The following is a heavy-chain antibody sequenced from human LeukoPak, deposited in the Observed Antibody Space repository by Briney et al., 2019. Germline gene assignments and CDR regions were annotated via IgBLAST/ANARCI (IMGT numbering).Heavy chain of an antibody. CDR2: ISDSGGST. J-gene: IGHJ4*02. D-gene: IGHD3-10*01. Sequence: GGSLRLSCSASGFPFSSYAMHWVRQAPGKGLEYVSAISDSGGSTYYADSVKGRFTITRDNSKNTLYLQMNTLRAADAAVYYCARDFGYFWGQGTLVTVSS. V-gene: IGHV3-64*04. CDR3: ARDFGYF. CDR1: GFPFSSYA.